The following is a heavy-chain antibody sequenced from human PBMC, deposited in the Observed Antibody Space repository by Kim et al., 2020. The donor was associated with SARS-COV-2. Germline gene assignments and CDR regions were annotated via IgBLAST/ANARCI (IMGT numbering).Heavy chain of an antibody. J-gene: IGHJ4*02. Sequence: YADAVMGRFTISRNNYKNTLFLQMNSLRAEDTAVYYCTRRSGSYMFFDYWGQGALVTVSS. V-gene: IGHV3-23*01. CDR3: TRRSGSYMFFDY. D-gene: IGHD1-26*01.